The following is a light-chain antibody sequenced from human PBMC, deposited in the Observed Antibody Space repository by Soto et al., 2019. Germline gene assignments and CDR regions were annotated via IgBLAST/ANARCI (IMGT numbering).Light chain of an antibody. J-gene: IGKJ1*01. CDR3: QQYGSSPQT. CDR2: GAS. CDR1: QSVSSNF. V-gene: IGKV3-20*01. Sequence: ELVLTQSPGTLSLSPGERATLSCRASQSVSSNFLAWYQQKPGQAPRLLIYGASSRATGIPDRFSGSGSGTDFTLTISRLEPEDFAVYYCQQYGSSPQTFGQGTKVEIK.